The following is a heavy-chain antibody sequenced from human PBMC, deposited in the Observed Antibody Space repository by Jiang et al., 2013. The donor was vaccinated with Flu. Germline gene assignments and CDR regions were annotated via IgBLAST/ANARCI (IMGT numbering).Heavy chain of an antibody. V-gene: IGHV3-30*04. D-gene: IGHD6-13*01. Sequence: QLVESGGGVVQPGRSLRLSCAASGFTFSSYAMHWVRQAPGKGLEWVAVISYDGSNKYYADSVKGRFTISRDNSKNTLYLQMNSLRAEDTAVYYCARVIAAAGTRNFDYWGQGTLVTVSS. CDR3: ARVIAAAGTRNFDY. J-gene: IGHJ4*02. CDR2: ISYDGSNK. CDR1: GFTFSSYA.